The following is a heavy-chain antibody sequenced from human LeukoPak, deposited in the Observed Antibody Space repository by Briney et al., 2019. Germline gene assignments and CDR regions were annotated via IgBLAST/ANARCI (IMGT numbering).Heavy chain of an antibody. CDR1: GFTFSSYG. J-gene: IGHJ4*02. Sequence: GMSLRLSCAASGFTFSSYGMHWVRQAPGKGLEWVAVIWYDGSNKYYTDSVKGRFTISRDNSKNTLYLQMNSLRAEDTAVYYCTGSSGSHEEFDYWGQGTLVTVSS. D-gene: IGHD1-26*01. V-gene: IGHV3-33*01. CDR2: IWYDGSNK. CDR3: TGSSGSHEEFDY.